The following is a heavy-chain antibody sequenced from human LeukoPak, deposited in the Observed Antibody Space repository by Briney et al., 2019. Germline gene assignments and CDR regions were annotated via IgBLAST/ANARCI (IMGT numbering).Heavy chain of an antibody. J-gene: IGHJ4*02. CDR1: GGSVSSGTYY. CDR2: IYYSGST. V-gene: IGHV4-61*01. Sequence: PSETLSLTCTVSGGSVSSGTYYWSWIRQPPGEGLEWIGYIYYSGSTNYNPSLKSRVTISVDTSKNQFSLKLSSVTAADTAVYYCARGYCSTTSCYEVAGLDYWGQGTLVTVSS. D-gene: IGHD2-2*01. CDR3: ARGYCSTTSCYEVAGLDY.